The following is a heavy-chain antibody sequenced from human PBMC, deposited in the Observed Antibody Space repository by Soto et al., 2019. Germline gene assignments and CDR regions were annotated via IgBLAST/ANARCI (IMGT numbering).Heavy chain of an antibody. CDR1: GFTFSSYG. J-gene: IGHJ3*02. CDR3: ARDLSGDYGALDT. D-gene: IGHD4-17*01. V-gene: IGHV3-33*01. Sequence: QVQLVESGGGVVQPGRSLRLSRAASGFTFSSYGMHWARQGPGKGLEWVAVIWYDGSKVYADSVKGRFTISKDNSKNTLYLQMNSLRAEDTAVYYCARDLSGDYGALDTWGQGTMVTVSS. CDR2: IWYDGSK.